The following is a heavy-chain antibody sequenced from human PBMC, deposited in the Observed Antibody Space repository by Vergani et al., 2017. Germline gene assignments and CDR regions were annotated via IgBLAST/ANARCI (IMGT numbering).Heavy chain of an antibody. CDR1: GGTFSSYA. V-gene: IGHV1-69*18. CDR2: IIPIFGTA. D-gene: IGHD2-15*01. Sequence: QVQLVQSGAEVKKPGSSVKVSCKASGGTFSSYAISWVRQAPGQGLEWMGRIIPIFGTANYAQKFQGRVTITADESTSKAYMGLSSLRSADTAVYYCARDKVVAVSAIYYYGMDVWGQGTTVTVSS. J-gene: IGHJ6*02. CDR3: ARDKVVAVSAIYYYGMDV.